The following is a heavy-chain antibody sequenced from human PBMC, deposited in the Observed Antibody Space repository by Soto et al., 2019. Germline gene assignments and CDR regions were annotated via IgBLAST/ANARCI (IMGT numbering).Heavy chain of an antibody. J-gene: IGHJ3*02. CDR2: ISDSGSII. CDR1: GFSFSDYY. V-gene: IGHV3-11*01. D-gene: IGHD3-3*01. CDR3: ASPFGVRGSDAFDI. Sequence: GGSLRLSCAASGFSFSDYYMTWIRQAPGKGLEWVSYISDSGSIIKYADSVKGRFTISRDNTKNSLYLQMNSLRAEDTAVYYCASPFGVRGSDAFDIWGQGTMVTVSS.